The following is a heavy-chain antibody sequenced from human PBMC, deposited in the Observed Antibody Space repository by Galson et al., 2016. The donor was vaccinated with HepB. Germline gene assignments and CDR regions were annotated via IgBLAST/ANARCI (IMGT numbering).Heavy chain of an antibody. Sequence: LRLSCAASGFTFSDAWMNWVRQPPGKGLEWIGEINQRGSTTYSPSLKSRVTISVDTSKNQFSLKLSSVTAADTAVYYCARGLNPVGRGPNWFDPWGQGTLVTVSS. CDR2: INQRGST. D-gene: IGHD1-26*01. V-gene: IGHV4-34*01. CDR3: ARGLNPVGRGPNWFDP. CDR1: GFTFSDAW. J-gene: IGHJ5*02.